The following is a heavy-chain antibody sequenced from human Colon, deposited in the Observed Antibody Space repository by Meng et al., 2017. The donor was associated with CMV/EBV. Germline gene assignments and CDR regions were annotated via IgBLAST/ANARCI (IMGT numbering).Heavy chain of an antibody. CDR3: ARVFTLTVLVQTFDY. Sequence: GGSLRLSCVASGFTFSSYAMHWVRQSPGKGLEWVAVVSPDGSKTYYTDSVKGRFTISRDNSKSTLYLQMNSLRADDTALYYCARVFTLTVLVQTFDYWGQGTLVTVPS. CDR2: VSPDGSKT. CDR1: GFTFSSYA. J-gene: IGHJ4*02. V-gene: IGHV3-30-3*01. D-gene: IGHD3-22*01.